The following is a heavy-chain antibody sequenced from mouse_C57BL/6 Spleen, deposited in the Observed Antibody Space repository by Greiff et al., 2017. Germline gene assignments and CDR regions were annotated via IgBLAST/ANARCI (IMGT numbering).Heavy chain of an antibody. V-gene: IGHV1-80*01. CDR1: GYAFSSYW. Sequence: VQLQQSGPELVKPGASVKISCKASGYAFSSYWMNWVKQRPGKGLEWIGQLYPGDGDTNYNGKFKGKATLTADKSSSTAYMQLSSLTSEDSAVYFCARGGQLRLRALGFAYWGQGTLVTVSA. CDR2: LYPGDGDT. CDR3: ARGGQLRLRALGFAY. J-gene: IGHJ3*01. D-gene: IGHD3-2*02.